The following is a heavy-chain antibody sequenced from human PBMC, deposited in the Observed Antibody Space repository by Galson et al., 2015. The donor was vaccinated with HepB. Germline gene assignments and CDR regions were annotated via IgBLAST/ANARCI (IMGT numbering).Heavy chain of an antibody. D-gene: IGHD3-22*01. CDR3: ARELGYDSSGYYPLGY. V-gene: IGHV1-69*13. Sequence: SVKVSCKASGGTFSSYAISWVRQAPGQGLEWMGGIIPIFGTANYAQKFQGRVTITADESTSTAYMELSSLRSEDTAVYYCARELGYDSSGYYPLGYWGQGTLVTVSS. CDR2: IIPIFGTA. CDR1: GGTFSSYA. J-gene: IGHJ4*02.